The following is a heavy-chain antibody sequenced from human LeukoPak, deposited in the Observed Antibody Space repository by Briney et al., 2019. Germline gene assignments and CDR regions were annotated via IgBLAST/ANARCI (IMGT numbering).Heavy chain of an antibody. CDR3: ARNHDNTGYYDEYFDY. V-gene: IGHV1-69*05. CDR1: GGTFSNYA. J-gene: IGHJ4*02. CDR2: IIPMFATV. D-gene: IGHD3-22*01. Sequence: SVKVSCKASGGTFSNYAINWVRQAPGQGLDWMGGIIPMFATVNYAQKFQGRVTITTDESTNTAYMELSGLRSEDTAVYYCARNHDNTGYYDEYFDYWGQGTLVTVSS.